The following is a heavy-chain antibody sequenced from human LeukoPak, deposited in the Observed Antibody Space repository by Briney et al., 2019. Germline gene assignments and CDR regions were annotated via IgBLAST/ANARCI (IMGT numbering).Heavy chain of an antibody. Sequence: GGSLRLSCAASGFTFDDYAMHWVRQAPGKGLEWVSGINWNSGNIGYADSVKGRFTISRDSAKNSLYLQMNSLRAEDTALYYCAKGRSRGYSYGFIFPWGQGTLVTVSS. D-gene: IGHD5-18*01. CDR3: AKGRSRGYSYGFIFP. CDR2: INWNSGNI. J-gene: IGHJ5*02. CDR1: GFTFDDYA. V-gene: IGHV3-9*01.